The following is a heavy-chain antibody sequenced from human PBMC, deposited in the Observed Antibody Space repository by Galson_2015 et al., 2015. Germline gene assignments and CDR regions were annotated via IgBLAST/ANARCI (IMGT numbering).Heavy chain of an antibody. V-gene: IGHV3-21*01. CDR1: GFTFSSYS. CDR2: ISSSSSYI. D-gene: IGHD3-22*01. Sequence: SLRLSCAASGFTFSSYSMNWVRQAPGKGLEWVSSISSSSSYIYYADSVKGRFTISRDNAKNSLYLQMNSLRAEDTAVYYCAREGNNYYDSSGYHFDYWGQGTLVTVSS. J-gene: IGHJ4*02. CDR3: AREGNNYYDSSGYHFDY.